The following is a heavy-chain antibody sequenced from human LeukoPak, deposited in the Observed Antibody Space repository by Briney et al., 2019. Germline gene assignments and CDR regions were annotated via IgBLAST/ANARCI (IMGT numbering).Heavy chain of an antibody. J-gene: IGHJ6*02. CDR1: GFTFSSYS. CDR3: AREYGWRYCGGDCYSSGYYYYGMDV. Sequence: GGSLRLSCAASGFTFSSYSMNWVRQAPGKGLEWVSYISSSSSTIYYADSVKGRFTISRDNAKNSLYLQMNSLRAEDTAVYYCAREYGWRYCGGDCYSSGYYYYGMDVWGQGTTVTVSS. CDR2: ISSSSSTI. D-gene: IGHD2-21*02. V-gene: IGHV3-48*04.